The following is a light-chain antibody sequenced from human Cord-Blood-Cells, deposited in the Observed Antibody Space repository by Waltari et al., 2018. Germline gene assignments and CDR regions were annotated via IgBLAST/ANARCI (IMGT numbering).Light chain of an antibody. V-gene: IGLV2-23*01. CDR2: EGS. J-gene: IGLJ3*02. Sequence: QSALTQPASVSGSPGQSITISCTGTRSTVGSSNLVSWYQQHPGKAPKLMIYEGSKRPSGVSNRFSGSKSGNTASQTISGLQAEDEADYYCCSYAGSSTWVFGGGTKLTVL. CDR3: CSYAGSSTWV. CDR1: RSTVGSSNL.